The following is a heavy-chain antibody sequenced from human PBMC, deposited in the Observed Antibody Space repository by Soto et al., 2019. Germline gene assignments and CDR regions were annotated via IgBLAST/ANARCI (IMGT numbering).Heavy chain of an antibody. Sequence: SETLSLTCTVSGGSISSFYWSWIRQPPGEGLEWIGYIYYSGSTDYNPSLKSRVTISVDTSNKQFSLNLRSVTAADSALYYCARDRRGCSTTSCYSYGLDVWGKGTTVTVSS. J-gene: IGHJ6*04. V-gene: IGHV4-59*01. CDR3: ARDRRGCSTTSCYSYGLDV. D-gene: IGHD2-2*01. CDR1: GGSISSFY. CDR2: IYYSGST.